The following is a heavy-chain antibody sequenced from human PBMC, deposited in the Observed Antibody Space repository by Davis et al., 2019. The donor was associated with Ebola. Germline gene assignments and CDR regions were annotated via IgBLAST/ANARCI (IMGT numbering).Heavy chain of an antibody. D-gene: IGHD6-13*01. J-gene: IGHJ4*02. CDR1: GGSISSYY. CDR3: AGSSWYKPGGY. CDR2: IHDSGNT. Sequence: GSLRLSCNVSGGSISSYYWSWIRQAPGKGLEWIAYIHDSGNTKYNPSLRSRLIISVDRSKNQFSLKLNSVTAADTAMYYCAGSSWYKPGGYWGQGTLVTVSS. V-gene: IGHV4-59*01.